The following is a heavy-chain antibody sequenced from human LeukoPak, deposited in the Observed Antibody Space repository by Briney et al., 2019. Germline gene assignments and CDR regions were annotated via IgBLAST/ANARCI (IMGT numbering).Heavy chain of an antibody. J-gene: IGHJ4*02. CDR2: ISASASNT. Sequence: GGSLRLSCAASGFIFSNYAMTWVRQAPGKGLEWVAGISASASNTYYADSVKGQFTISRDNSKNTLFLQMNNLRVDDTCKNLCTKTTQILLRGGQCDYWGQGTLVTVSS. CDR3: TKTTQILLRGGQCDY. CDR1: GFIFSNYA. V-gene: IGHV3-23*01. D-gene: IGHD2-15*01.